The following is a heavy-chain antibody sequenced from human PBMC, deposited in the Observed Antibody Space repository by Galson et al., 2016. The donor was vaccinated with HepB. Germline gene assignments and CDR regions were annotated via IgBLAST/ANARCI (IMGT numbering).Heavy chain of an antibody. D-gene: IGHD4-11*01. Sequence: TLSLTCSVSGDSMGNPGHYWSWVRQYPGKGLEWIGNIYQNGNTHYNPSLKSRLTLSVDTSKTQFSLNLTSVTAADTAIYFCAREFRRVTTGDDFFDSWGQGTLVTVSS. V-gene: IGHV4-31*03. J-gene: IGHJ4*02. CDR3: AREFRRVTTGDDFFDS. CDR2: IYQNGNT. CDR1: GDSMGNPGHY.